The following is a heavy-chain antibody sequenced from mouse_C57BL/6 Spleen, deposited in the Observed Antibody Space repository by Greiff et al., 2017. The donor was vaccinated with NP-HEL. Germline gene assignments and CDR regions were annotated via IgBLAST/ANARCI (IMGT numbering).Heavy chain of an antibody. CDR3: ARNDGYYEGYFDV. Sequence: VQLQQPGAELVMPGASVKLSCKASGYTFTSYWMHWVKQRPGQGLEWIGEIDPSDSYTNYNQKFKGKSTLTVDKSSSTAYMQLSSLTSEDSAVYYCARNDGYYEGYFDVWGTGTTVTVSS. V-gene: IGHV1-69*01. D-gene: IGHD2-3*01. CDR2: IDPSDSYT. CDR1: GYTFTSYW. J-gene: IGHJ1*03.